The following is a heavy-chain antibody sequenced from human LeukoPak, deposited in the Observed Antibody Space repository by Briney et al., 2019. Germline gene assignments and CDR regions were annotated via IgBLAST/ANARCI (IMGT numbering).Heavy chain of an antibody. V-gene: IGHV4-59*01. CDR2: IYNSGST. CDR1: GGSISIYY. Sequence: SETLSLTCTVSGGSISIYYWSWIRQPPGKGLEWIGYIYNSGSTNYNPSLKSRVTISVDTSKNQFSLKLTSVTAADTDVYYCVRDRELTYWGLGSLVTVSS. D-gene: IGHD1-26*01. J-gene: IGHJ4*02. CDR3: VRDRELTY.